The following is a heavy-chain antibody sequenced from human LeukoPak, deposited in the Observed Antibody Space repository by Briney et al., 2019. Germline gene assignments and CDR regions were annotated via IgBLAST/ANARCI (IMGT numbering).Heavy chain of an antibody. CDR3: ARLEDCSSTSCYPYAFDI. D-gene: IGHD2-2*01. CDR1: GGSISSSSYY. CDR2: IYYSGST. Sequence: PSETLSLTCTVSGGSISSSSYYWGWIRQPPGKGLEWIGSIYYSGSTYYNPSLKSRVTISVDTSKNQFSLKLSSVTAADTAVYYCARLEDCSSTSCYPYAFDIWGQGTMVTVSS. J-gene: IGHJ3*02. V-gene: IGHV4-39*01.